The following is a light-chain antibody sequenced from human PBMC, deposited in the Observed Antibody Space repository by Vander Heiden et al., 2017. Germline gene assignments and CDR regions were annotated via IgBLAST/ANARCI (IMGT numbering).Light chain of an antibody. J-gene: IGKJ1*01. CDR1: QSVSSSY. CDR2: GAS. V-gene: IGKV3-20*01. Sequence: EIVLTQSPGTLSLSPGERATLSCRASQSVSSSYLAWYQQKPGQAPRLLIYGASSRATGIPDRFSGSGSGTDFTLTISRLEPEDFGVCHCQQYDSSPWTFGQGTKVEIK. CDR3: QQYDSSPWT.